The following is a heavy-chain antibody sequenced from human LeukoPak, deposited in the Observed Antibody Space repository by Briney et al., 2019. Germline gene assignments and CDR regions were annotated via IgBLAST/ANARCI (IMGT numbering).Heavy chain of an antibody. CDR3: ARAPRSVAGTLSRYYFDY. CDR2: ISYDGSNK. V-gene: IGHV3-30*04. J-gene: IGHJ4*02. CDR1: GFTFSSYA. Sequence: GGSLRLSCAASGFTFSSYAMHWVRQAPGKVLEWVAVISYDGSNKYYADSVKGRFTISRDNSKNTLYLQMNSLRAEDTAVYYCARAPRSVAGTLSRYYFDYWGQGTLVTVSS. D-gene: IGHD6-19*01.